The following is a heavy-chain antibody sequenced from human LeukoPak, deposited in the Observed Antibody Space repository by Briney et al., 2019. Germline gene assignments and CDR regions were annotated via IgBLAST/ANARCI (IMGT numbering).Heavy chain of an antibody. CDR3: ARAASGSYYPDY. D-gene: IGHD3-10*01. Sequence: PGGSLRLSCAASGFTFSSYAMSWVRQAPGKGLEWVSNISSSSSTIYYVDSVKGRFTISRDNAKNSLYLQMNSLRAEDTALYYCARAASGSYYPDYWGQGTLVTVSS. V-gene: IGHV3-48*01. J-gene: IGHJ4*02. CDR2: ISSSSSTI. CDR1: GFTFSSYA.